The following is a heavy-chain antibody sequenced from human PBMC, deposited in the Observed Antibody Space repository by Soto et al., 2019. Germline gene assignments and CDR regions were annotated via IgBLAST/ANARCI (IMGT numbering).Heavy chain of an antibody. D-gene: IGHD6-13*01. Sequence: QAQVVQSGAEVRKPGSSVKLSCKASEGTFNSYAIAWVRQAPGQGLEWMGGIIPYYSTLNYAQKFQDRVTITADDSTNTVYMELSSRRSDDTAVYFCASGASRWYPYFFDSWAQGTLVTVSS. CDR3: ASGASRWYPYFFDS. CDR1: EGTFNSYA. V-gene: IGHV1-69*01. CDR2: IIPYYSTL. J-gene: IGHJ4*02.